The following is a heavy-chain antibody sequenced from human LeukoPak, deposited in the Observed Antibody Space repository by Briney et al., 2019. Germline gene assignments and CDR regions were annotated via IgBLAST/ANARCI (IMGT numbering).Heavy chain of an antibody. J-gene: IGHJ3*02. V-gene: IGHV4-34*01. CDR2: VNHSGST. CDR1: GESFSGYY. D-gene: IGHD3-16*02. Sequence: PSETLSLTCAVYGESFSGYYWSWIRQPPGKGLEWIGEVNHSGSTNYNPSLKNRVTISVDTSKNQFSLKLSSGTAADTAVYYCARDYRLSSAFDIWGQGTMVTVSS. CDR3: ARDYRLSSAFDI.